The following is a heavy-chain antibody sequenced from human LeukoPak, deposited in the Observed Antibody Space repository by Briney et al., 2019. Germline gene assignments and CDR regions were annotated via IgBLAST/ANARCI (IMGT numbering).Heavy chain of an antibody. CDR1: GGSINSSSYY. Sequence: PSETLSLTCSVSGGSINSSSYYWGWLRQPPGKGLEWIGNIFHSGSTDYNSSLKSRVTISVDTSKKQFSLKLSSVTAADTAVYYCASAPYYDFWSGYYMTGWFDFWGQGTLVTVSS. V-gene: IGHV4-39*01. CDR3: ASAPYYDFWSGYYMTGWFDF. D-gene: IGHD3-3*01. J-gene: IGHJ5*01. CDR2: IFHSGST.